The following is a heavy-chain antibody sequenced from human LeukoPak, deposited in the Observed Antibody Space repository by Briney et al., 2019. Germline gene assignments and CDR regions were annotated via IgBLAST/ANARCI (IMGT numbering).Heavy chain of an antibody. J-gene: IGHJ4*02. CDR3: ARAFSTIFGVVIWDY. CDR1: GVSFSGYY. V-gene: IGHV4-34*01. Sequence: SETLSLTCAVYGVSFSGYYWSWIRQPPGKGLEWIGEINHSGSTNYNPSLKSRVTISVDTSKNQFSLKLSSVTAADTAVYYCARAFSTIFGVVIWDYWGQGTLVTVSS. CDR2: INHSGST. D-gene: IGHD3-3*01.